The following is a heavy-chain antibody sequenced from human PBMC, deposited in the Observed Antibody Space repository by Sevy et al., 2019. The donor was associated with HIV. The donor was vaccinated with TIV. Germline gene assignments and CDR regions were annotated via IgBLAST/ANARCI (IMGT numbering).Heavy chain of an antibody. V-gene: IGHV1-2*02. J-gene: IGHJ6*02. CDR3: ARDLVGVVIRHHYYYGMDV. CDR1: GYTFTGYY. Sequence: ASVKVSCKASGYTFTGYYMHWVRQAPGQGLEWMGWINPNSGGTNYAQKFQGRVTMTRDTSISTAYMELSRLRSDDTAVYYCARDLVGVVIRHHYYYGMDVWGQGTTVTVSS. D-gene: IGHD3-3*01. CDR2: INPNSGGT.